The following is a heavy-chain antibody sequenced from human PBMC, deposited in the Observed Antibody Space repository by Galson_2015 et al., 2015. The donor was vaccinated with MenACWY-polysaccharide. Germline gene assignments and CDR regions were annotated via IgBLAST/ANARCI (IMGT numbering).Heavy chain of an antibody. V-gene: IGHV6-1*01. D-gene: IGHD5-24*01. CDR2: TYYRSKWNS. J-gene: IGHJ6*03. Sequence: CAISGDSVSSDSAAWNWIRESPSRGLEWLGRTYYRSKWNSDYAVSVKSRITITPDTSNNQVSLQLLSVTPEDTGVYFCAREPKQLPSPYSYYFYMDVWGKGTAVTVSS. CDR1: GDSVSSDSAA. CDR3: AREPKQLPSPYSYYFYMDV.